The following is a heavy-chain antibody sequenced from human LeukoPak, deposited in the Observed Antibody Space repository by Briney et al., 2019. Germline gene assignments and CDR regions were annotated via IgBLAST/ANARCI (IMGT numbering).Heavy chain of an antibody. CDR1: GGPFSGYY. CDR2: INHSGST. CDR3: ARHLSRDRYYGSGSYYNPRWFDP. J-gene: IGHJ5*02. D-gene: IGHD3-10*01. V-gene: IGHV4-34*01. Sequence: PSETLSLTCAVYGGPFSGYYWSWIRQPPGKGLEWIGEINHSGSTNYNPSLKSRVTISVDTSKNQFSLKLSSVTAADTAVYYCARHLSRDRYYGSGSYYNPRWFDPWGQGTLVTVSS.